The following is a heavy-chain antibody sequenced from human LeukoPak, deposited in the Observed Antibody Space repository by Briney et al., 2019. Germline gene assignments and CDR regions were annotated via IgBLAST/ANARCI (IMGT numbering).Heavy chain of an antibody. J-gene: IGHJ4*02. Sequence: PSETLSLTCTVSGGSISSSSYYWGWIRQPPGKGLEWIGSIYYSGSTYCNPSLKSRVTISVDTSKNQFSLKLSSVTAADTAVYYCARRPPRHLPLGGYFDYWGQGTLVTVSS. CDR1: GGSISSSSYY. D-gene: IGHD2-15*01. CDR3: ARRPPRHLPLGGYFDY. V-gene: IGHV4-39*07. CDR2: IYYSGST.